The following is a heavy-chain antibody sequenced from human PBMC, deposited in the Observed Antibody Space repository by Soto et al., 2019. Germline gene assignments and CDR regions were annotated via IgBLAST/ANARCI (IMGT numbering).Heavy chain of an antibody. J-gene: IGHJ4*02. V-gene: IGHV4-39*01. CDR3: ARHFVAVVITGWGL. D-gene: IGHD3-22*01. Sequence: QLQLQESGPGLVKPSETLSLTCTVSGGSIDRSNYYWDWIRQSPGKGLEWIGTTYYNGNAYYNPSLKSRVTMSVDTSKNQFSLRLISVTAADAAVYYCARHFVAVVITGWGLWGQGTLVTVSS. CDR2: TYYNGNA. CDR1: GGSIDRSNYY.